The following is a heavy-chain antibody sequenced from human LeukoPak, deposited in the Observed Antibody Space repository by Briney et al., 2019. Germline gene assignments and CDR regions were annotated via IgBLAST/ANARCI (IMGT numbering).Heavy chain of an antibody. V-gene: IGHV1-18*01. J-gene: IGHJ4*02. CDR3: ARDRDYGDYNTQDLFVY. Sequence: ASVKVSCKASGYTFTIYGISWVRQAPGQGLEWMGWISAYNGNTNYAQRLQGRVTMTTDTSTSTAYMELRSLRSDDTAVYYCARDRDYGDYNTQDLFVYWGQGTLVTVSS. CDR1: GYTFTIYG. D-gene: IGHD4-17*01. CDR2: ISAYNGNT.